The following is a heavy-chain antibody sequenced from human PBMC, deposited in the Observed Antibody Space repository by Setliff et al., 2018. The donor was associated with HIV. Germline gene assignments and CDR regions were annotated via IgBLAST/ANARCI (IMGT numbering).Heavy chain of an antibody. CDR2: INTNTGNP. D-gene: IGHD3-3*01. CDR1: GYTFTSYT. Sequence: ASVKVSCKASGYTFTSYTMNWVRQAPGQGLEWMGWINTNTGNPTYAQGFTGRFVFSVDTPVSTAYLQIFSLKAEDPAVYYCTRDHTPPPNYDFWSGQIDLRNIFYYMDVWGTGSPVTVSS. CDR3: TRDHTPPPNYDFWSGQIDLRNIFYYMDV. J-gene: IGHJ6*03. V-gene: IGHV7-4-1*01.